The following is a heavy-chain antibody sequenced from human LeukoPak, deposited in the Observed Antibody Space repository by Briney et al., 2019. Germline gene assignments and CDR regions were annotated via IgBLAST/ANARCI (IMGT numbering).Heavy chain of an antibody. V-gene: IGHV3-30*18. CDR2: GSHDGRNK. CDR3: AKGRDSSTWSFFDS. D-gene: IGHD6-13*01. CDR1: GFIFRNYA. J-gene: IGHJ4*02. Sequence: PGRSLRLSCVASGFIFRNYAMHWVRQAPGKGLEWVAVGSHDGRNKIYGDSVKGRFTISRDNSKNTVYLQMDNLRPEDTAVYYCAKGRDSSTWSFFDSWGQGTLVTVSS.